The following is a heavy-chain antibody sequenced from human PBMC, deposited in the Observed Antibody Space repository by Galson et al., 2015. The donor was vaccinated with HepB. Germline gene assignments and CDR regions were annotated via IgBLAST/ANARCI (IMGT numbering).Heavy chain of an antibody. D-gene: IGHD2-15*01. CDR1: GYSFTSYW. CDR3: ARHRVGYCRGGSCHDFDY. CDR2: IWPGDSET. Sequence: QSGAEVKKPGESLKISCKGSGYSFTSYWNGWVRQMPGKGLEWLGIIWPGDSETRYSPSFQGQVTISADKSISTVYLQWSSLKASDTAMYYCARHRVGYCRGGSCHDFDYWGQGTLVTVSS. V-gene: IGHV5-51*01. J-gene: IGHJ4*02.